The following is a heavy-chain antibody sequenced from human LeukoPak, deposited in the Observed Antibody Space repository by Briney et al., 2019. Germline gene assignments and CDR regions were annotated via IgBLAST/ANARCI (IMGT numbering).Heavy chain of an antibody. CDR2: IYYSGST. CDR1: GGSISSSSYY. CDR3: AREGFEGSYKRTFDY. J-gene: IGHJ4*02. D-gene: IGHD3-10*01. Sequence: SETLSLTCTVSGGSISSSSYYWGWIRQPPGKGLEWIGSIYYSGSTYYNPSLKSRVTISVDTSKNQFSLKLSSVTAADTAVYYCAREGFEGSYKRTFDYWGQGTLVTVSS. V-gene: IGHV4-39*07.